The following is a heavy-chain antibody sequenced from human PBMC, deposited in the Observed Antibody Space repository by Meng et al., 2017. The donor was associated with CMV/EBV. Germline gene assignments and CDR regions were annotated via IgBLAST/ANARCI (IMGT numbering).Heavy chain of an antibody. Sequence: ETLSLTCTVSGGSISSSSYYWGWIRQPPGKGLEWVANIKQDGSEKYYVDSVKGRFTISRDNAKNSLYLQMNSLRAEDTAVYYCARVEGYSSSWYGGGYYYYGMDVWGQGTTVTVSS. J-gene: IGHJ6*02. CDR2: IKQDGSEK. CDR3: ARVEGYSSSWYGGGYYYYGMDV. V-gene: IGHV3-7*01. CDR1: GGSISSSSYY. D-gene: IGHD6-13*01.